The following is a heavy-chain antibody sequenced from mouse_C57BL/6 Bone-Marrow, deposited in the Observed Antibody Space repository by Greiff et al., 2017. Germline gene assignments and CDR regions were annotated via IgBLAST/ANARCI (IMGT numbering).Heavy chain of an antibody. CDR3: ARGQLRLRADY. Sequence: QVQLQQPGAELVKPGASVKLSCKASGYTFTSYWMQWVKQRPGQGLEWIGEIDPSDSYTNYNQKFKGKATLTVDTSSSTAYMQLSSLTSEDSAVYYCARGQLRLRADYWGQGTTLTVCS. CDR1: GYTFTSYW. D-gene: IGHD3-2*02. CDR2: IDPSDSYT. V-gene: IGHV1-50*01. J-gene: IGHJ2*01.